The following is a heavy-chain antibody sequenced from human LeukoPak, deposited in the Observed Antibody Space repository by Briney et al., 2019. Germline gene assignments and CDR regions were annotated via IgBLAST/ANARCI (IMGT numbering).Heavy chain of an antibody. CDR1: GFTFSSYA. V-gene: IGHV3-30-3*01. Sequence: PGGSLGLSCAASGFTFSSYAMHWVRQAPGKGLEWVAVISYDGSNKYYADSVKGRFTISRDNSKNTLYLQMNSLRAEDTAVYYCARPYHYYYDSSGYPDYWGQGTLVTVSS. J-gene: IGHJ4*02. D-gene: IGHD3-22*01. CDR3: ARPYHYYYDSSGYPDY. CDR2: ISYDGSNK.